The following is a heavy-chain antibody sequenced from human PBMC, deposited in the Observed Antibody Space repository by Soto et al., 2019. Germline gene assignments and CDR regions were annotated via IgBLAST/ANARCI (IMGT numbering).Heavy chain of an antibody. Sequence: ASVKVSCKASGYTFTSYAMHWVRQAPGQRLEWMGWINAGNGNTKYSQKFQGRVTITADESTSTAYMELSSLRSEDTAVYYCARVVPPTLVIAAPGPRTWFDLRGPATLVTLSS. V-gene: IGHV1-3*01. D-gene: IGHD6-13*01. CDR3: ARVVPPTLVIAAPGPRTWFDL. CDR1: GYTFTSYA. CDR2: INAGNGNT. J-gene: IGHJ5*02.